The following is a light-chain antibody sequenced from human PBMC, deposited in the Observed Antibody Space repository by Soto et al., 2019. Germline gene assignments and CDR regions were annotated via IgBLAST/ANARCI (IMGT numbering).Light chain of an antibody. CDR1: SRDVGSFNS. CDR3: SSYAGSNNLV. J-gene: IGLJ2*01. V-gene: IGLV2-8*01. CDR2: EVS. Sequence: QSALTQPRSVSGSPGQSLTLSCTGTSRDVGSFNSVSWYQQHPGKAPKLMIYEVSKRPSGVPDRFSGSKSGNTASLTVSGLQAEDEADYYCSSYAGSNNLVFGGGTKLTVL.